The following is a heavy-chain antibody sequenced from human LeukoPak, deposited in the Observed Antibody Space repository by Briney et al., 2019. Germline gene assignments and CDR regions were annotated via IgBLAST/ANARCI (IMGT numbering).Heavy chain of an antibody. CDR3: ARGGGLDV. CDR1: GFTFSSYG. CDR2: IWYDGSNK. V-gene: IGHV3-33*01. D-gene: IGHD3-16*01. J-gene: IGHJ6*02. Sequence: PGRSLRLSCAASGFTFSSYGMHWVRQAPGKGLEWVAVIWYDGSNKYYADSVKGRFTISRDNSKNTLYLKMSNLRAEDTAVYFCARGGGLDVWGQGATVTVSS.